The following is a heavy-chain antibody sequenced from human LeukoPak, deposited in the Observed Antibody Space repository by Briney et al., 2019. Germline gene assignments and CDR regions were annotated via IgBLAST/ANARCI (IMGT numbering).Heavy chain of an antibody. CDR1: GGSISSGDYY. J-gene: IGHJ4*02. Sequence: SQTLSLTCTVSGGSISSGDYYWSWIRQPPGKGLEWIGFIYYSGSTYYNPSLKSRVTISVDTSKNQFSLKLSSVTAADTAVYYCARVERATKTYGDYGFGCDYWGQGTLVTVSS. CDR3: ARVERATKTYGDYGFGCDY. V-gene: IGHV4-30-4*01. D-gene: IGHD4-17*01. CDR2: IYYSGST.